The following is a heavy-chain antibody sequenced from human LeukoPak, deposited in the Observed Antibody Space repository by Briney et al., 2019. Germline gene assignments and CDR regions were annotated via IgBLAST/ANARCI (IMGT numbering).Heavy chain of an antibody. CDR2: IRSDGSVK. J-gene: IGHJ3*02. Sequence: TGGSLRLSCAASGFTFTSYGMHWVRQAPGKGLEWVAFIRSDGSVKYYADSVKGRFTISRDNSKNTVFLQMNSLTTEDTAMYYCAKDSGPKPAFEMWGQGTMATVSS. V-gene: IGHV3-30*02. CDR1: GFTFTSYG. CDR3: AKDSGPKPAFEM. D-gene: IGHD3-10*01.